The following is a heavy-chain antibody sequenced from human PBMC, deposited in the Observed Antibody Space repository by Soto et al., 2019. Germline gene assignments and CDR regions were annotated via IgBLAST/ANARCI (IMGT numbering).Heavy chain of an antibody. CDR3: AKGYYYGSGTPGGMDV. Sequence: QVQLVESGGGVVQPGRSLRLSCAASGFTFSSYGMHWVRQAPGKGLEWVAVISYDGSNKYYADSVKGRFTISRDNSKNTLYLQMNSLRAEDTAVYYCAKGYYYGSGTPGGMDVWGQGTTVTVSS. D-gene: IGHD3-10*01. CDR1: GFTFSSYG. V-gene: IGHV3-30*18. J-gene: IGHJ6*02. CDR2: ISYDGSNK.